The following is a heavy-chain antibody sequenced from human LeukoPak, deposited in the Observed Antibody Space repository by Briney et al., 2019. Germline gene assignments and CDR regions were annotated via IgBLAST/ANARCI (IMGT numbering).Heavy chain of an antibody. CDR2: ISGRGDST. J-gene: IGHJ4*02. Sequence: GGSLRLSCAASGFTFSSYAVSWVRQAPGKGLEWVSAISGRGDSTYYADSLKGRFTISRDNAKNSLYLQMNSLRAEDTAVYYCARENIVGSTWGDIDYWGQGTLVTVSS. V-gene: IGHV3-23*01. D-gene: IGHD1-26*01. CDR3: ARENIVGSTWGDIDY. CDR1: GFTFSSYA.